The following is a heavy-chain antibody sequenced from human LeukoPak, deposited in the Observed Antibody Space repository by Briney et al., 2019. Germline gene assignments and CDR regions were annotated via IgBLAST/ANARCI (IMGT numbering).Heavy chain of an antibody. D-gene: IGHD3-22*01. V-gene: IGHV1-18*01. CDR2: INPYNANT. Sequence: ASVKVSCKASGYTFTNHGITWVRQAPGQGLEWMGWINPYNANTNYAQKLQGRVTMTTDTSTSTAYMELRSLRSDDTAVYYCARDRITMIVVVITTHHYYGMDVWGRGTTVTVSS. CDR3: ARDRITMIVVVITTHHYYGMDV. J-gene: IGHJ6*02. CDR1: GYTFTNHG.